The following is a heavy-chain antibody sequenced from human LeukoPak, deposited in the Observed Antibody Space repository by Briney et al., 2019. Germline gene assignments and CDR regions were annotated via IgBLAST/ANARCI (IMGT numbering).Heavy chain of an antibody. Sequence: SETLSLTCTVSGGSISSYYWSWIRQPPGKGLEWIGYIYYSGSTNYNPSLKSRVTISVDTSKNQFSLKLSSVTAADTAVYYCARVAGYYDSSGYHSHFDYWGQGTLVTVSS. D-gene: IGHD3-22*01. CDR3: ARVAGYYDSSGYHSHFDY. V-gene: IGHV4-59*01. CDR1: GGSISSYY. CDR2: IYYSGST. J-gene: IGHJ4*02.